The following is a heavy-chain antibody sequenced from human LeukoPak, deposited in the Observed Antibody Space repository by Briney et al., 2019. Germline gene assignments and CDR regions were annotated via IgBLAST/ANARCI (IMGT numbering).Heavy chain of an antibody. V-gene: IGHV4-38-2*02. CDR3: TRDPGYARYMDV. CDR2: IYHSGST. J-gene: IGHJ6*03. D-gene: IGHD1-1*01. CDR1: GHSISSDYY. Sequence: SQTLSLTCTVSGHSISSDYYWAWVRPPPGKGLEWIGSIYHSGSTYYGPALKRRVTISVDTSKNQFSLKLSSVTAADTAVYYCTRDPGYARYMDVWGRGTTVTVSS.